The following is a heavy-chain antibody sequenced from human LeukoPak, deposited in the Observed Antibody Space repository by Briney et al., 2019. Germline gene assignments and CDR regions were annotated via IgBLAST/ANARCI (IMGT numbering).Heavy chain of an antibody. CDR3: ASGYCSGGSCYSDAFDI. V-gene: IGHV4-59*01. Sequence: SETLSLTCVVYGGSFSGYYWSWIRQPPGKGLEWIGYIYYSGSTNYNPSLKSRVTISVDTSKNQFSLKLSSVTAADTAVYYCASGYCSGGSCYSDAFDIWGQGTMVTVSS. CDR1: GGSFSGYY. CDR2: IYYSGST. J-gene: IGHJ3*02. D-gene: IGHD2-15*01.